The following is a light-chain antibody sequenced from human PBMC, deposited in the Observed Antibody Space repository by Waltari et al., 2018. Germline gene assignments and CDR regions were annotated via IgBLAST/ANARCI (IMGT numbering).Light chain of an antibody. CDR2: DKN. CDR3: HARDASGVAGS. Sequence: SSELTQDPAVSVAMGQTVRITCQGDSLRSYYASWYQQRPVQAPKLFIYDKNNRPSGVPDRFSGSSSHNTGSLTITGAQAEDEASYCCHARDASGVAGSFGGGTKLTVL. J-gene: IGLJ2*01. V-gene: IGLV3-19*01. CDR1: SLRSYY.